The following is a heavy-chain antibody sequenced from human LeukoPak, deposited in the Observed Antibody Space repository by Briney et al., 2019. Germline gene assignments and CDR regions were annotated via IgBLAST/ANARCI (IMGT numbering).Heavy chain of an antibody. D-gene: IGHD3-3*01. CDR3: ASTSEYDFWSGYYPCDY. J-gene: IGHJ4*02. CDR1: GFTFSSYS. Sequence: GGSLRLSCAASGFTFSSYSMNWVRQAPGKGLEWVASISSSSSYIHYADSVKGRFTMSRDNAKHSIYLQMTNLRAEDTAVYYCASTSEYDFWSGYYPCDYWGQGTLVTVSS. V-gene: IGHV3-21*01. CDR2: ISSSSSYI.